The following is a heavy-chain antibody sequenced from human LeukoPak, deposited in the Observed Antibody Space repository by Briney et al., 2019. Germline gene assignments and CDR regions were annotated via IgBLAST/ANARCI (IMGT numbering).Heavy chain of an antibody. CDR1: GYPFISYP. D-gene: IGHD5-12*01. J-gene: IGHJ4*02. CDR3: ARVRDSGYDENDY. CDR2: ISNYSGNT. V-gene: IGHV1-18*04. Sequence: ASVKVSCTASGYPFISYPITWVRQVPGQGLEWMGWISNYSGNTKSARKFQGRVTMTTDTSTNTAYMELRSLTSDDTAMYYCARVRDSGYDENDYWGQGTLVTVSS.